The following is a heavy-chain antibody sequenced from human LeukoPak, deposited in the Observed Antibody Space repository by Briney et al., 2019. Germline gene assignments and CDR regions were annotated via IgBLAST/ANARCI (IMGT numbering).Heavy chain of an antibody. CDR2: IYYSGST. J-gene: IGHJ4*02. Sequence: SETLSLTCTVSGGSISSYYWSWIRQPPGKGLEWIGYIYYSGSTNYNPSLKSRVTISVDTSKNQFSLKLSSVTAADTAVYYCARHLTDFIVGYFDYWGQGTLVTVSP. CDR1: GGSISSYY. CDR3: ARHLTDFIVGYFDY. D-gene: IGHD3-16*02. V-gene: IGHV4-59*01.